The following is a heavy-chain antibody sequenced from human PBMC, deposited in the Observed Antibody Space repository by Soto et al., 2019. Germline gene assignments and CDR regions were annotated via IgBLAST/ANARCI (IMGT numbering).Heavy chain of an antibody. CDR2: INGGDDSE. V-gene: IGHV3-23*01. CDR1: GFTFRSSP. CDR3: PKDSHWGIISPTHDP. J-gene: IGHJ5*02. D-gene: IGHD3-16*01. Sequence: EVQLWESGGGLVQPGGSLRLSCAVSGFTFRSSPMSWVRRAPGKGLEWVSGINGGDDSEHYVDSVRGRFTIIRDNSKNWLLLQMNSLGVEAPAIYSCPKDSHWGIISPTHDPWGQEPRSPSPQ.